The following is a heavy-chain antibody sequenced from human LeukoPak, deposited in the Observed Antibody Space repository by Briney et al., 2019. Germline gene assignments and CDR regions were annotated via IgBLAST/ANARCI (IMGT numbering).Heavy chain of an antibody. J-gene: IGHJ4*02. CDR2: IIPILGIA. CDR3: ARGCDPAYFYFDY. Sequence: SVKVSCKASGGTFSSYAISWVRQAPGQGLEWMGRIIPILGIANYAQKFQGRVTITTDKSTSTAYMELSSLRSDDTAVYYCARGCDPAYFYFDYWGQRTLVTFSS. V-gene: IGHV1-69*04. CDR1: GGTFSSYA. D-gene: IGHD3-16*01.